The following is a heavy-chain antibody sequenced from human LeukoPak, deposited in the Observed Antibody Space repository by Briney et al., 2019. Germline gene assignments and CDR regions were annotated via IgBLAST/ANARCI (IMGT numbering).Heavy chain of an antibody. CDR3: ARDTQTYYYGSGSYNFDY. CDR2: ISSSSGYI. V-gene: IGHV3-21*01. Sequence: GGSLRLSCAASGFTFSSYSMNWVRQAPGKGLEWVSSISSSSGYIYYADSVKGRFTISRDNAKNSLYLQMNSLRAEDTAVYYCARDTQTYYYGSGSYNFDYWGQGTLVTVSS. J-gene: IGHJ4*02. D-gene: IGHD3-10*01. CDR1: GFTFSSYS.